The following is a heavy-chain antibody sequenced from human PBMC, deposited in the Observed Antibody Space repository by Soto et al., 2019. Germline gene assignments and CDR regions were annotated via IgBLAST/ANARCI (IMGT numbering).Heavy chain of an antibody. D-gene: IGHD1-26*01. CDR3: ARFRSWEHGDRDV. Sequence: PGGSLRLSCAASGFTFSSYWISWVRQAPWKGLEWVANIKQDGIEKYYVDSVKGRFTISRDNAKNSLYLQMNSLRSEDTAVYYCARFRSWEHGDRDVSGQRTTLAVSS. CDR1: GFTFSSYW. V-gene: IGHV3-7*01. J-gene: IGHJ6*02. CDR2: IKQDGIEK.